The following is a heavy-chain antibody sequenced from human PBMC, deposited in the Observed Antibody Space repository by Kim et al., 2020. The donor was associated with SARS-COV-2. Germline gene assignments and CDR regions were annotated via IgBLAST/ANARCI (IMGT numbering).Heavy chain of an antibody. CDR1: GYTFTSYA. CDR3: ARDPQRITIFRSAYGMDV. V-gene: IGHV7-4-1*02. Sequence: ASVKVSCKASGYTFTSYAMNWVRQAPGQGLEWMGWINTNTGNPTYAQGFTGRFVFSLDTSVSTAYLQISSLKAEDTAVYYCARDPQRITIFRSAYGMDVWGQGTTVTVSS. D-gene: IGHD3-9*01. CDR2: INTNTGNP. J-gene: IGHJ6*02.